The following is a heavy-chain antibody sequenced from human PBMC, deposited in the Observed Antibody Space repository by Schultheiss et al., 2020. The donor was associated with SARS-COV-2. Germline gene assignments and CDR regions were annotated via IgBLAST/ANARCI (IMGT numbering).Heavy chain of an antibody. D-gene: IGHD2-2*01. CDR1: GGSISSFY. Sequence: SETLSLTCTVSGGSISSFYWSWIRQPAGKGLEWIGRIYTSGSTNYNPSLKSRVTISVHTSKKQFSLKLISVTAADTAVYYCAREPGSTSYAFDIWGQGTTVTVSS. V-gene: IGHV4-4*07. CDR2: IYTSGST. CDR3: AREPGSTSYAFDI. J-gene: IGHJ3*02.